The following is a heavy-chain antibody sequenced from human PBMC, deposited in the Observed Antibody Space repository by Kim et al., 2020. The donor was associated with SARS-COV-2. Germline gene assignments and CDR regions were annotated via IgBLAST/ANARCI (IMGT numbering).Heavy chain of an antibody. Sequence: GGSLRLSCAVSGFTFSSYSMNWVRQAPGKGLEWVSYIRSSSSTIYYADSVKGRFTISRDNAKNSLYLQMNSLRDEDTAVYYCASMVRGVHDDFDYWGQGTLVTVSS. CDR2: IRSSSSTI. V-gene: IGHV3-48*02. J-gene: IGHJ4*02. CDR3: ASMVRGVHDDFDY. D-gene: IGHD3-10*01. CDR1: GFTFSSYS.